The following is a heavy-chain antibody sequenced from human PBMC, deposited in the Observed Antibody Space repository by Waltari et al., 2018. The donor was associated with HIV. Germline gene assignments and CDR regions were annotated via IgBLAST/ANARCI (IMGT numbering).Heavy chain of an antibody. D-gene: IGHD1-26*01. CDR2: ISYRGNT. Sequence: QLQLQESGPGLVKPSETLSLTCTVSGGSISSPTSYWGWIRQPPNKGLEWIGSISYRGNTYYNPSLKSRVTISVDTSKNQFSLKVSSVIAADTAVYYCARRLLVGSTEGAGDYWGQGTLVTVSS. CDR1: GGSISSPTSY. J-gene: IGHJ4*02. V-gene: IGHV4-39*01. CDR3: ARRLLVGSTEGAGDY.